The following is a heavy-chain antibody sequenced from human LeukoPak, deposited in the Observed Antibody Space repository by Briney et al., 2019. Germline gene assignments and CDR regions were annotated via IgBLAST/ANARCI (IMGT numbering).Heavy chain of an antibody. CDR2: FDPEDGET. CDR3: ATTGPVTVATTGWFDA. J-gene: IGHJ5*02. Sequence: ASVKVSCKVFGYTLTEISIHWVRQAPGKGLEWMGGFDPEDGETIYAEKFQARVTPTEDTSRDTAYMELSSLRSEDTAVYYCATTGPVTVATTGWFDAWGQGTLVTVSS. CDR1: GYTLTEIS. V-gene: IGHV1-24*01. D-gene: IGHD5-12*01.